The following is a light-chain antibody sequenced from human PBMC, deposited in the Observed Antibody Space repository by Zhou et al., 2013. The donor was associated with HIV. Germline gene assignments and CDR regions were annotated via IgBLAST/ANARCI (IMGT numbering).Light chain of an antibody. Sequence: DIQMTQSPSSLSASVGDRVTITCRASQSISSLFKLVSAETREAPKLLIFGASTLQSGVPPRFRGSGSGTQFILTITSVQPEDIATYYCQQSYSLPRTFGPGTKVEI. CDR2: GAS. CDR3: QQSYSLPRT. J-gene: IGKJ3*01. V-gene: IGKV1-39*01. CDR1: QSISSL.